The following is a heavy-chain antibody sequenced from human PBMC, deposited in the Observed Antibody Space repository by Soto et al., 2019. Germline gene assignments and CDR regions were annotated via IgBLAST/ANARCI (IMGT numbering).Heavy chain of an antibody. CDR3: AKDRCSSTSCYLELDY. D-gene: IGHD2-2*01. Sequence: ESGGGVVQPGRSLRLSCAASGFTFSSYGMHWVRQAPGKGLEWVAVISYDGSNKYYADSVKGRFTISRDNSKNTLYLQMNSLRAEDTAVYYCAKDRCSSTSCYLELDYWGQGTLVTVSS. V-gene: IGHV3-30*18. CDR2: ISYDGSNK. J-gene: IGHJ4*02. CDR1: GFTFSSYG.